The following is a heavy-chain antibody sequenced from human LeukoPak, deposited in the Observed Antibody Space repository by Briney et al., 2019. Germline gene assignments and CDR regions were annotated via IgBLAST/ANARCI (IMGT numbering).Heavy chain of an antibody. J-gene: IGHJ4*02. V-gene: IGHV3-23*01. Sequence: PGGSLRLSCAASGFTFDDYGMSWVRQAPGKGLEWVSAISGSGGSTYYADSVKGRFTISRDNSKNTLYLQMNSLRAEDTAVYYCAKHIAVAVGFDYWGQGTLVTVSS. CDR1: GFTFDDYG. D-gene: IGHD6-19*01. CDR3: AKHIAVAVGFDY. CDR2: ISGSGGST.